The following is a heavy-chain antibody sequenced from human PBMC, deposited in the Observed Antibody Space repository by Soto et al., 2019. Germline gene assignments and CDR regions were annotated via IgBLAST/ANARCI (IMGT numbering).Heavy chain of an antibody. Sequence: SETLSLTCTVSGGSISSGTSYWSWIRQRPGKGLEWTGYIFYSGSFYYTPSLRGRVMILADTSKNQFTLRLSSVTAADTAVYYCARAPETPSILGEALPYFFDYWGQGALVTVSS. CDR1: GGSISSGTSY. CDR3: ARAPETPSILGEALPYFFDY. J-gene: IGHJ4*02. D-gene: IGHD3-3*01. CDR2: IFYSGSF. V-gene: IGHV4-31*03.